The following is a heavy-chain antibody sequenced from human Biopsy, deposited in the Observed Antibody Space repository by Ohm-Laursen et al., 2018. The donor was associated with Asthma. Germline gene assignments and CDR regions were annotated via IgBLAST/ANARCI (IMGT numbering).Heavy chain of an antibody. CDR1: SGSGGYMRSGNYY. V-gene: IGHV4-39*01. D-gene: IGHD6-13*01. CDR2: IYYSGTT. CDR3: VRGSSSWHHGPFHYYYGLDV. Sequence: GTLSLTCSLSSGSGGYMRSGNYYWGWIRQPPGKGLEWIGSIYYSGTTYYNPSLESRVTVSADTSKNQSSLKLTSVTAADTAVYHCVRGSSSWHHGPFHYYYGLDVWGQGTTAPSP. J-gene: IGHJ6*02.